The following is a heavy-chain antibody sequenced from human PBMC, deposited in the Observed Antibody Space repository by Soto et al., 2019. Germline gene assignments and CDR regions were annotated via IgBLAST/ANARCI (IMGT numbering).Heavy chain of an antibody. Sequence: PSDTLSLTFTVSGGSISSYYWTWIRQPPGKGLEWNGYIYYSGSTNYNPSLKSRVTISVDTSKNQFSLKLSSVTAADTAVYYCARAKAAAGNWDYYYYYGMDVWGQGTTVTVSS. CDR1: GGSISSYY. V-gene: IGHV4-59*01. D-gene: IGHD6-13*01. CDR2: IYYSGST. J-gene: IGHJ6*02. CDR3: ARAKAAAGNWDYYYYYGMDV.